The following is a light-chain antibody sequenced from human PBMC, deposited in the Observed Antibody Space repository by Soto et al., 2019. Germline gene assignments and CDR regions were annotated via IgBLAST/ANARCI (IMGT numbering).Light chain of an antibody. CDR1: QSVSSS. Sequence: EIVMTQSPATLSVSPGERATLSCRSSQSVSSSLAWYQQKPGQAPRLLIYGASSRATGIPARFSGSGSETAFTLTISSLQAEDVAVYYCQQYYSSTITFGQGTRLEIK. J-gene: IGKJ5*01. CDR2: GAS. CDR3: QQYYSSTIT. V-gene: IGKV3D-15*01.